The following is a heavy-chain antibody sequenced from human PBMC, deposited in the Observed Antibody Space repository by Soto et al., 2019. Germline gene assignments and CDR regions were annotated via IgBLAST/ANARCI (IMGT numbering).Heavy chain of an antibody. CDR3: GRGMVQLGKPGEKYYHYYGMHV. V-gene: IGHV3-11*06. CDR2: ISSSSSYT. CDR1: GFTFSDYY. J-gene: IGHJ6*02. Sequence: QVQLVESGGGLVKPGGSLRLSCAASGFTFSDYYMSWIRQAPGKGLEWVSYISSSSSYTNYADSVKGRFTISRDNAKKSLYWKKNTLRAEDTAVYYCGRGMVQLGKPGEKYYHYYGMHVWAQGTTFTVPS. D-gene: IGHD5-18*01.